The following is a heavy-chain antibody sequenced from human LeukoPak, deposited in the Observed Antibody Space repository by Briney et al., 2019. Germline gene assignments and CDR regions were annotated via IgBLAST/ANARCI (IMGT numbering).Heavy chain of an antibody. CDR1: VYTFTSYY. CDR3: ARVGCTGGSCYGWFDP. Sequence: ASVNVSCKASVYTFTSYYMHWVRQAPGQGLEWMGIINPSGGSTSYAQKFQGRVTMTRDTSTSTVYMELSRLRSDDTAVYYCARVGCTGGSCYGWFDPWGQGTLVTVSS. V-gene: IGHV1-46*01. CDR2: INPSGGST. J-gene: IGHJ5*02. D-gene: IGHD2-15*01.